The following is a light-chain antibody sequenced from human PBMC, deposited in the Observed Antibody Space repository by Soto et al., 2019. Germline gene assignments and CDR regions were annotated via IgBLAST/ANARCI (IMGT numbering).Light chain of an antibody. CDR2: GAS. CDR3: QQYNTCPPYT. CDR1: QSVSSS. V-gene: IGKV3-15*01. Sequence: EIVMTQSPATLSVSPGERATLSCRASQSVSSSLAWYQQRPGQDPRLLIYGASTRATGVPARFSGSGSGTDFPLTITILQSEDFAVYYCQQYNTCPPYTFGQGTKLQIK. J-gene: IGKJ2*01.